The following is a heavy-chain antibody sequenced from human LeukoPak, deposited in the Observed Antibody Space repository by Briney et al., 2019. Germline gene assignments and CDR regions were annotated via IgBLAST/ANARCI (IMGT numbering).Heavy chain of an antibody. D-gene: IGHD6-13*01. CDR2: ISGSGGST. CDR1: GFTFSSYA. V-gene: IGHV3-23*01. Sequence: GGSLRLSCAASGFTFSSYAMSWVRQAPGKGLEWVSAISGSGGSTYYADSVKGRFTISRDNSKNTLYLQMNGLRAEDTAVYYCAKDLYSSSWSFDYWGQGTLVTVSS. CDR3: AKDLYSSSWSFDY. J-gene: IGHJ4*02.